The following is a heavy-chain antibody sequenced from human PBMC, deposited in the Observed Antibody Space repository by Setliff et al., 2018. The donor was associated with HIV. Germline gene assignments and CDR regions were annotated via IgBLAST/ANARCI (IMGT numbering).Heavy chain of an antibody. Sequence: PSETLSLTCTVSGGSISSGGYYWSWIRQPPGKGLEWIGEINHSGSTNYNPSLKSRVTISVDTSKNQFSLKLSSVTAADTAVYYCARGGRQEIYYYYYMDVWGKGTTVTVSS. V-gene: IGHV4-39*07. CDR2: INHSGST. CDR1: GGSISSGGYY. J-gene: IGHJ6*03. CDR3: ARGGRQEIYYYYYMDV.